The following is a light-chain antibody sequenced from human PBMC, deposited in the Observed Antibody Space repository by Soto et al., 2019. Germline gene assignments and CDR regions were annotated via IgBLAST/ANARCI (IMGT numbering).Light chain of an antibody. CDR1: NSDVGHYNY. J-gene: IGLJ2*01. CDR2: DVD. V-gene: IGLV2-11*01. Sequence: QSALTQPRSVSGSPGQSVTISCTGTNSDVGHYNYVSWYQQHPGKAPKLIIFDVDKQPSGVPDRFSGSKSGNTASLTISGLQAEDEADYYCCSYAGSSWIFGGGTKLTVL. CDR3: CSYAGSSWI.